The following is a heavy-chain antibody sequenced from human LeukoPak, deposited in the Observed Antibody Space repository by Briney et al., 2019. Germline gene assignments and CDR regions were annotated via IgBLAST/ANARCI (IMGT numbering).Heavy chain of an antibody. J-gene: IGHJ5*02. CDR3: AKDGPNSWFGEAT. V-gene: IGHV3-30*18. D-gene: IGHD3-10*01. Sequence: GRSLRLSCAASGFTFSGYGMHWVRQAPGKGLEWMALISYDGSIKYYADSVKGRFTISRDNSKNTLYLQMNSLRAEDTAVYYCAKDGPNSWFGEATWGQGTLVTVSS. CDR2: ISYDGSIK. CDR1: GFTFSGYG.